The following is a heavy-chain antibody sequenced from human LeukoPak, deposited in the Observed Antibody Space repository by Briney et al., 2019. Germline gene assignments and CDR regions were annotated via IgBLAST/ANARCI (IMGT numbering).Heavy chain of an antibody. J-gene: IGHJ4*02. CDR1: AFTFSSYG. V-gene: IGHV3-30*02. D-gene: IGHD2-15*01. CDR2: IRYDGSNK. Sequence: GGSLRLSCAASAFTFSSYGMHWVRQAPGKGLERVAFIRYDGSNKYYADSVKGRFTISRDNSKNTLYLQMNSLRAEDTAVYYCAKDHNLGYCSGGSCYYFDYWGQGTLVTVSS. CDR3: AKDHNLGYCSGGSCYYFDY.